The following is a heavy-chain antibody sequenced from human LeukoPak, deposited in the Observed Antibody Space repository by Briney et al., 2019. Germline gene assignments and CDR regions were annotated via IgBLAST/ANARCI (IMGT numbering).Heavy chain of an antibody. D-gene: IGHD1-20*01. Sequence: GGSLRLSCAASGFTFSSYSMNWVRQAPGKGLEWVSSISSSSSYIYYADSVKGRFTISRDNAKNSLYLQMNSLRAEDTAVYYCARDLTGTLSMDVWGKGPRSPSP. CDR3: ARDLTGTLSMDV. CDR2: ISSSSSYI. J-gene: IGHJ6*03. CDR1: GFTFSSYS. V-gene: IGHV3-21*01.